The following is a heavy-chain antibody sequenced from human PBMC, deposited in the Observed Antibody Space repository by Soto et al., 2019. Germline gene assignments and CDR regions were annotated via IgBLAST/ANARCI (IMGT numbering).Heavy chain of an antibody. CDR3: ARDREYYHSSGLYFDY. D-gene: IGHD3-22*01. J-gene: IGHJ4*02. CDR1: GGSISDYY. Sequence: PSETLSLTCTVSGGSISDYYWSWIRQPPGKGLEWMGYIYYGWSTNYNPSLKSRVTISVDTSKNQFSLKLISVTAADTAVYYCARDREYYHSSGLYFDYCGQGTLVTVS. V-gene: IGHV4-59*01. CDR2: IYYGWST.